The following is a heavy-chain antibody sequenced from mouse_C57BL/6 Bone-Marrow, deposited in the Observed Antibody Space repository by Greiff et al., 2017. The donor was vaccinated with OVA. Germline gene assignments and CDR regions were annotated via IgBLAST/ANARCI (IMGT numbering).Heavy chain of an antibody. J-gene: IGHJ3*01. CDR1: GFTFSNYW. V-gene: IGHV6-3*01. Sequence: EVMLVESGGGLVQPGGSMKLSCVASGFTFSNYWMNWVRQSPEKGLEWVAQIRLKSDNYATHYAESVKGRFTISRDDSKSSVYLQMNNLRAEDTGIYYCTIPLYDSFAYWGQGTLVTVSA. CDR3: TIPLYDSFAY. D-gene: IGHD1-1*01. CDR2: IRLKSDNYAT.